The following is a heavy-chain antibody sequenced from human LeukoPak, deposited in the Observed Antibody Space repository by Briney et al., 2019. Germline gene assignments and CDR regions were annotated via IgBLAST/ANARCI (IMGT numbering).Heavy chain of an antibody. Sequence: PSETLSLTCAVYGGSFSGYYWSWIRQPPGKGLEWIGEINHSGSTNYNPSLKSRVTTSVDTSKNQFSLKLSSVTAADTAVYYCARGADILTGYYFNYYYYGMDVWGKGTTVTVSS. CDR3: ARGADILTGYYFNYYYYGMDV. V-gene: IGHV4-34*01. J-gene: IGHJ6*04. D-gene: IGHD3-9*01. CDR1: GGSFSGYY. CDR2: INHSGST.